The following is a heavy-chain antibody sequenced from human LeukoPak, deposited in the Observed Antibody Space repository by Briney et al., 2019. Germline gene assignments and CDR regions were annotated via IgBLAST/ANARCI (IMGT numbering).Heavy chain of an antibody. CDR3: ARGCRVVSGVHNVGRTPYYYGLDV. CDR1: GYTFTGYN. V-gene: IGHV1-46*01. CDR2: INPSGSST. D-gene: IGHD2-2*01. Sequence: VASVKVSCKASGYTFTGYNMHWVRQAPGQGLEWVSIINPSGSSTSYAQKVQGRVTMSRDTATSTVYMELSSLRSEDTAVYYCARGCRVVSGVHNVGRTPYYYGLDVWGQGTTVTVSS. J-gene: IGHJ6*02.